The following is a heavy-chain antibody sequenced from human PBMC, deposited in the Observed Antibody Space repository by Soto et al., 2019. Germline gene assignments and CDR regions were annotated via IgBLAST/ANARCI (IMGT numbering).Heavy chain of an antibody. D-gene: IGHD5-18*01. CDR1: GYTFTSYD. V-gene: IGHV1-8*01. CDR2: MNPNSGNK. CDR3: AREKSYGYAAY. J-gene: IGHJ4*02. Sequence: QVQLVQSGAEVKKPGASVKVSCKASGYTFTSYDINWVRQATGQGLEWMGWMNPNSGNKGYAQKFQARVTMTRNTSISTASMALSSLRSAHPAVYYCAREKSYGYAAYWGQGTLVTVSS.